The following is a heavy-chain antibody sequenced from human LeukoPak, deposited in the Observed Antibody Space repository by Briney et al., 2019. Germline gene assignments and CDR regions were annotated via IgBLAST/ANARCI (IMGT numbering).Heavy chain of an antibody. D-gene: IGHD6-13*01. V-gene: IGHV1-3*03. Sequence: GASVKVSCKASGYTFTSYTIHWVRQAPGQRLEWMGWINAGNGNTKYSQEFQDRVTITRDTSASTAYMELSSLRSEDMAVYYCARDLGIAAARRFDPWGQGTLVTVSS. CDR1: GYTFTSYT. CDR2: INAGNGNT. CDR3: ARDLGIAAARRFDP. J-gene: IGHJ5*02.